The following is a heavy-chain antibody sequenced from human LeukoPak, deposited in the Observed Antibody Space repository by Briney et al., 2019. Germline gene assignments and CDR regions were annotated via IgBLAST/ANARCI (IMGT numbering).Heavy chain of an antibody. CDR3: ARQATYYDFWSGRQPPNWFDP. J-gene: IGHJ5*02. CDR1: GGSISSSSYY. Sequence: SETLSLTCTVSGGSISSSSYYWGWIRQPPGKGLEWIGSIYYSGSTYYNPSLKSRVTISVDTSKNQFSLKLSSVTAADTAVYYCARQATYYDFWSGRQPPNWFDPWGQGTLVTVSS. V-gene: IGHV4-39*01. CDR2: IYYSGST. D-gene: IGHD3-3*01.